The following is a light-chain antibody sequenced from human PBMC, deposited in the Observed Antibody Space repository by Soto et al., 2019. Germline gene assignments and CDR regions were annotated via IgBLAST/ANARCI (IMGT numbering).Light chain of an antibody. Sequence: DFQMTQSPPTLSASVGDSVTITCRASQSINNWLAWYHQKPGKDPKVLIYDASNLESGVPSRFSGIGSGTEFTLTISSLQPDDFATYYCQQYNSYRYTFGQGTKLAIK. CDR3: QQYNSYRYT. J-gene: IGKJ2*01. V-gene: IGKV1-5*01. CDR2: DAS. CDR1: QSINNW.